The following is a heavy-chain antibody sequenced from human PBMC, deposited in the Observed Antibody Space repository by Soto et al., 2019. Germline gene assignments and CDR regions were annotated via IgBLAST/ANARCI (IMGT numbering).Heavy chain of an antibody. D-gene: IGHD3-22*01. Sequence: GVSVKVSCKASGYTFTSYDINWVRQAPGQGLEGMGWMNPNSDNTGYAQKFQGRVTMTRNTSTSTAYMELSSLRSEDTAVYYCARVDLTYYYDSSGRAGRYYYYGMDVWGQGTTVTVSS. J-gene: IGHJ6*02. CDR2: MNPNSDNT. CDR1: GYTFTSYD. V-gene: IGHV1-8*01. CDR3: ARVDLTYYYDSSGRAGRYYYYGMDV.